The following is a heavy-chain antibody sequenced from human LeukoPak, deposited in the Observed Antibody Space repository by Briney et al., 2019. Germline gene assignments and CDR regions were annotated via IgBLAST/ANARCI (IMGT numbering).Heavy chain of an antibody. J-gene: IGHJ5*02. CDR2: IYYSGST. Sequence: SETLSLTCTVSGGSISSSSYYWGWIRQPPGKGLEWIGSIYYSGSTYYNPSLKSRVTISVDTSKNQFSLKLSCVTAADTAVYYCARHENTMVRGGMDWCDPWGQGTLVTVSS. D-gene: IGHD3-10*01. CDR3: ARHENTMVRGGMDWCDP. V-gene: IGHV4-39*01. CDR1: GGSISSSSYY.